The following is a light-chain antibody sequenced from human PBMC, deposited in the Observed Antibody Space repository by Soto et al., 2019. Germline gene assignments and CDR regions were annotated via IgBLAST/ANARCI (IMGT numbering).Light chain of an antibody. Sequence: IVLTQSPGTLALSPGDRATLSYRASQSLLSNYLAWYQQKPGQSPSLLIYGASTRASGVPDRFSGGGSGTDFTLTISRLEPEDFAVYFCHQYNNLPWTFGQGTKVEIK. J-gene: IGKJ1*01. CDR3: HQYNNLPWT. CDR2: GAS. CDR1: QSLLSNY. V-gene: IGKV3-20*01.